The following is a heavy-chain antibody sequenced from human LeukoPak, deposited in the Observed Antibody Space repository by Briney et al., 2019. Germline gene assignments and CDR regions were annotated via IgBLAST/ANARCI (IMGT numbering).Heavy chain of an antibody. D-gene: IGHD2-15*01. CDR1: GGTFSSYA. Sequence: ASVKVSCKASGGTFSSYAISWVRQAPGQGLEWMGGIIPIFGTANYAQKFQGRVTITADKSTSTAYMELSSLRSEDTAVYYCARGRYRLLMDNWFDPWGQGTLVTVSS. J-gene: IGHJ5*02. V-gene: IGHV1-69*06. CDR2: IIPIFGTA. CDR3: ARGRYRLLMDNWFDP.